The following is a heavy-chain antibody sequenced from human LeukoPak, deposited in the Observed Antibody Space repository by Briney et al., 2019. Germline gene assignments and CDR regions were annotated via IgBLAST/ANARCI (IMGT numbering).Heavy chain of an antibody. V-gene: IGHV1-46*01. J-gene: IGHJ4*02. CDR1: GYTFTSYY. CDR3: ARDPYDSSGY. Sequence: ASVKVSCKASGYTFTSYYMHWVRQAPGQGLEWMGIINPSGGSTSYAQKFQGRVTMTRDTSISTAYMELSRLRSDDTAVYYCARDPYDSSGYWGQGTLVTVSS. D-gene: IGHD3-22*01. CDR2: INPSGGST.